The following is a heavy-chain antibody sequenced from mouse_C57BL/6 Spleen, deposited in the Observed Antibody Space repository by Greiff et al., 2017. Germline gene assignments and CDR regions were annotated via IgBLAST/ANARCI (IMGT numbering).Heavy chain of an antibody. D-gene: IGHD2-3*01. J-gene: IGHJ2*01. Sequence: VQRVESGAELVRPGTSVKVSCKASGYAFTNYLIEWVKQRPGQGLEWIGVINPGSGGTNYNEKFKGKATLTADKSSSTAYMQLSSLTSEDSAVYFCARKGDDGPFDYWGQGTTLTVSS. CDR1: GYAFTNYL. CDR2: INPGSGGT. V-gene: IGHV1-54*01. CDR3: ARKGDDGPFDY.